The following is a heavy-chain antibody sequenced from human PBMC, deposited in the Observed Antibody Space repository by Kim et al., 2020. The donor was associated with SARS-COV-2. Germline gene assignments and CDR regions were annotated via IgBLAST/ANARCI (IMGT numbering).Heavy chain of an antibody. V-gene: IGHV1-24*01. CDR3: DLQRAIVVVVAATPDNWFDP. J-gene: IGHJ5*02. CDR2: FDPEDGET. Sequence: ASVKVSCKVSGYTLTELSMHWVRQAPGKGLEWMGGFDPEDGETIYAQKFQGRVTMTEDTSTDTAYMELGSLRSEDTAVYYCDLQRAIVVVVAATPDNWFDPWSQRTLVTVSS. D-gene: IGHD2-15*01. CDR1: GYTLTELS.